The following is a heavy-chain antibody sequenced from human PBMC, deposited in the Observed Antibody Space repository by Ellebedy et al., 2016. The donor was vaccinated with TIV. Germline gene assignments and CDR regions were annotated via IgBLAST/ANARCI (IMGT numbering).Heavy chain of an antibody. CDR1: GFTFSSYA. V-gene: IGHV3-64D*06. CDR3: VAAGYCTGGRCYELVRDWYCDL. J-gene: IGHJ2*01. CDR2: ISGNGVTK. D-gene: IGHD2-8*02. Sequence: PGGSLRLSCAASGFTFSSYAMHWVRQAPGKGLQYVSDISGNGVTKYYADSVKGRFTISRDNSKNTLNLQMSRLRVEDTAVYICVAAGYCTGGRCYELVRDWYCDLWGRGTLVTVSS.